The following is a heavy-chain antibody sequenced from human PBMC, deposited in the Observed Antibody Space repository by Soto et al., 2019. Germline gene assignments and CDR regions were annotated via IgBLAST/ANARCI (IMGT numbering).Heavy chain of an antibody. V-gene: IGHV4-39*01. CDR2: IFYGRST. J-gene: IGHJ5*02. CDR3: ARLGGYSGYDPFDP. CDR1: VGSICGSLYY. Sequence: PTETLSLTCTVSVGSICGSLYYWGWFRQPPGEGLEWIGSIFYGRSTYYNPSLKSRVTISVDTSKNQFSLKLSSVTAADTAVYYCARLGGYSGYDPFDPWGQGTLVTVSS. D-gene: IGHD5-12*01.